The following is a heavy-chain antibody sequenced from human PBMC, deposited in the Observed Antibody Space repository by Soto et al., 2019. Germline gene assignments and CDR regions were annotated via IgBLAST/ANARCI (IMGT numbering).Heavy chain of an antibody. CDR1: GYSFTSYW. J-gene: IGHJ4*02. D-gene: IGHD4-17*01. V-gene: IGHV5-51*01. Sequence: PGASLKISCKGSGYSFTSYWIGWVRQMPGKGLEWMGIIYPGDSDTRYSPSFQGQVTISADKSISTAYLQWSSLKASDTAMHYCARTGPLGDSNNDYWGQGTLVTVSS. CDR3: ARTGPLGDSNNDY. CDR2: IYPGDSDT.